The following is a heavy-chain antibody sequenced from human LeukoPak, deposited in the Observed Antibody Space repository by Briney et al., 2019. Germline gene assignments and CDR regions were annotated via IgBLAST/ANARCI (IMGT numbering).Heavy chain of an antibody. D-gene: IGHD3-3*01. CDR2: IYYSGST. CDR3: ARGPITILAFDI. J-gene: IGHJ3*02. Sequence: SETLSLTCTVSGGSISSYYWSWIRQPAGKGLEWIGYIYYSGSTYYNPSLKSRVTISVDMSKNQFSLKLSSVTAADTAVYYCARGPITILAFDIWGQGTMVTVSS. CDR1: GGSISSYY. V-gene: IGHV4-59*06.